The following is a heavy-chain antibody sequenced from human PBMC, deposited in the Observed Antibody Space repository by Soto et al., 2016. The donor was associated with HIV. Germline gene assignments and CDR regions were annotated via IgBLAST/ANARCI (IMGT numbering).Heavy chain of an antibody. J-gene: IGHJ4*02. CDR3: TTGTGYCTGGVCDY. CDR2: IKSKTDGGTT. CDR1: GFTFSNAW. D-gene: IGHD2-8*02. V-gene: IGHV3-15*01. Sequence: EVQLVESGGGLVKPGGSLRLSCAASGFTFSNAWMSWVRQAPGKGLEWVGRIKSKTDGGTTDYAAPVKGRFTISRDDSKNTLYLQMNSLKTEDTAVYYCTTGTGYCTGGVCDYWGQGTLVTVSS.